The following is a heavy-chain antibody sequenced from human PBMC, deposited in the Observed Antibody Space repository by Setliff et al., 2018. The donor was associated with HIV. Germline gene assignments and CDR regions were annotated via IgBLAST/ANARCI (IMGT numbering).Heavy chain of an antibody. D-gene: IGHD3-3*01. V-gene: IGHV4-31*03. J-gene: IGHJ3*02. CDR2: IYYSGST. CDR3: ARDPPFTISGGLTPPPRAFDI. CDR1: GGSIRSGGYY. Sequence: SETLSLTCSVSGGSIRSGGYYWSWIRQRPGKGLEWIGYIYYSGSTYYNPSLKSRANISLDRSKKKFYLKLSSVTAADTAVYYCARDPPFTISGGLTPPPRAFDIWGQGTVVTVSS.